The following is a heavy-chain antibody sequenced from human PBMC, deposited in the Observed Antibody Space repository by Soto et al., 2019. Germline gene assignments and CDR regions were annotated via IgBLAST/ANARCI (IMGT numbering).Heavy chain of an antibody. J-gene: IGHJ4*02. CDR2: INSDGSST. D-gene: IGHD3-10*01. V-gene: IGHV3-74*01. CDR1: GFTFSSYW. Sequence: GGSLRLSCAASGFTFSSYWMHWVRQAPGKGLVWVSRINSDGSSTSYADSVKGRFTISRDNAKNTLYLQMNSLRAEDTAVYYCAREEYYGSGTPRYWGQGTLVTVSS. CDR3: AREEYYGSGTPRY.